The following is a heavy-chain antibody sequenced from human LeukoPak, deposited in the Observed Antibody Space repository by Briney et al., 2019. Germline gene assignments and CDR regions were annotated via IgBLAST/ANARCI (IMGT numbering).Heavy chain of an antibody. D-gene: IGHD3-22*01. J-gene: IGHJ4*02. Sequence: SETLSLTCAVYDGSFSGYYWSWVRQPPGKGLEWIGEVNHSGSTNYNPSLKSRVAISVDTSKNQFSLKLTSVTAADTAVYYCARQDLRVIYDSSGYYHPGGYFDYWGQGTLVTVSS. CDR3: ARQDLRVIYDSSGYYHPGGYFDY. CDR2: VNHSGST. V-gene: IGHV4-34*01. CDR1: DGSFSGYY.